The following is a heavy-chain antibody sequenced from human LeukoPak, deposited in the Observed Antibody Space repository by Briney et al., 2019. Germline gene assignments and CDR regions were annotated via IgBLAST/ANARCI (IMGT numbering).Heavy chain of an antibody. CDR2: IKQDGSEK. CDR3: AREHSGYDFPGRDYYYMDV. J-gene: IGHJ6*03. D-gene: IGHD5-12*01. Sequence: GGSLRLSCAASEFTFSSYWMSWVRQAPGKGLEWVANIKQDGSEKYYVDSVKGRFTISRDNAKNSLYLQMNSLRAEDTAVYYCAREHSGYDFPGRDYYYMDVWGKGTTVTVSS. CDR1: EFTFSSYW. V-gene: IGHV3-7*01.